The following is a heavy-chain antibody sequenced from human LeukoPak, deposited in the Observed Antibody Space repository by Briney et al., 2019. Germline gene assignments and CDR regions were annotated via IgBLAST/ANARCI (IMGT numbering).Heavy chain of an antibody. CDR1: GLAFSGYA. CDR2: IGARGDVT. D-gene: IGHD1-26*01. V-gene: IGHV3-23*01. CDR3: AKVHYTASFPGSFPGRNYFDS. Sequence: GGSLRLSCTVSGLAFSGYAMSWVRQAPGKGPEWVSSIGARGDVTYSADSVKGRFTISRDNSKRTLFLQMNSLRAEDTAVYYCAKVHYTASFPGSFPGRNYFDSWGQGSLVTVSP. J-gene: IGHJ4*02.